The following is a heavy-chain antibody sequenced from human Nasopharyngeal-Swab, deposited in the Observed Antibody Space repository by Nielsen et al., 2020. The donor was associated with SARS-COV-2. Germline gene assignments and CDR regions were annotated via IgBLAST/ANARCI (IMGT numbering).Heavy chain of an antibody. J-gene: IGHJ3*02. D-gene: IGHD2-15*01. Sequence: GESLKISCAASGFPFCVYWMTWVRQAPGGGLEWVANIKQDGSEAFYADSVKGRFTISRDNAKRSLYLQLNSLSADDTALFYCVRERLTGGGAFDIWGQGTMVTVSS. V-gene: IGHV3-7*01. CDR2: IKQDGSEA. CDR1: GFPFCVYW. CDR3: VRERLTGGGAFDI.